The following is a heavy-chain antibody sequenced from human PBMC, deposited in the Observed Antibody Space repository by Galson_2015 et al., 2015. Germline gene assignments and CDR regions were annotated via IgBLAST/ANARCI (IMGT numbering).Heavy chain of an antibody. V-gene: IGHV4-30-4*01. Sequence: TLSLTCTVSGGSISSGDYYWSWIRPPPGKGLEWIGYIYYSGSTYYNPSLKSRVTISVDTSKNQFSLKLSSVTAADTAVYYCASKGIAAAGPFGYWGQGTLVTVSS. CDR1: GGSISSGDYY. CDR3: ASKGIAAAGPFGY. CDR2: IYYSGST. D-gene: IGHD6-13*01. J-gene: IGHJ4*02.